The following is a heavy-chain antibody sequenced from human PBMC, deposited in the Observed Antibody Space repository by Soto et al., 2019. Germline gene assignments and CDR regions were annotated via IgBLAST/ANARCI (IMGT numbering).Heavy chain of an antibody. CDR2: ISTSSSNI. CDR1: GFSFSYYG. Sequence: EVQLVESGGGLVQPGGSLRLSCAASGFSFSYYGMNWVRQAPGKGLEWVSYISTSSSNIYYADSVKGRFTISRDNVKNSLCLQMNSLISADTAVYYCARATTTSNYYMVVWGKGTTVTVS. V-gene: IGHV3-48*01. D-gene: IGHD1-1*01. J-gene: IGHJ6*03. CDR3: ARATTTSNYYMVV.